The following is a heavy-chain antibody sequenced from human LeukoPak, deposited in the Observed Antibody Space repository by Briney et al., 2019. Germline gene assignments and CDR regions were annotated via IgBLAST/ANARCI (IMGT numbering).Heavy chain of an antibody. CDR1: GFTFDDYP. V-gene: IGHV3-43*01. Sequence: SGGSLRLSCAASGFTFDDYPMHWVRQAPGKGLEWVSLISWDGTSTYYADSVKGRFTISRDDSKKSLFLQMNTLRAEDTAVYSCARGADGVSSNSRGWFDPWGQGTLVTVSS. CDR3: ARGADGVSSNSRGWFDP. CDR2: ISWDGTST. D-gene: IGHD2-15*01. J-gene: IGHJ5*02.